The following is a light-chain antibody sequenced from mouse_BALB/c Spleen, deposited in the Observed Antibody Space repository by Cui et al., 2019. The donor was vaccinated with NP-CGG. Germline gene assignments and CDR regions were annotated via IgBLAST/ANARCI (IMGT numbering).Light chain of an antibody. CDR3: ARWYSNHWV. V-gene: IGLV1*01. J-gene: IGLJ1*01. CDR2: GTN. CDR1: TGAVTTTNY. Sequence: QAVVTPESALTTSSGETVTRTCRSSTGAVTTTNYANWVQEKPDHLFTGLIGGTNNRAPGVPARFSGSLIGDKAALTITGAQTEDEAIYFCARWYSNHWVFGGGTKLTVL.